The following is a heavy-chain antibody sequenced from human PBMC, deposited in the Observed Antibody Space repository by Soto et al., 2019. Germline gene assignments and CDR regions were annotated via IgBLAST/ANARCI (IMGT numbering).Heavy chain of an antibody. J-gene: IGHJ4*02. CDR3: ARDSSGWYVFDY. D-gene: IGHD6-19*01. Sequence: SDTLSLTCTVSGGSISSYYWSWLRQPPGKGLEWIGYIYYSGSTNYTPSLKSRVTISVDTSKNQFSLKLSSVTAADTAVYYCARDSSGWYVFDYWGQGILVTVSS. CDR2: IYYSGST. V-gene: IGHV4-59*01. CDR1: GGSISSYY.